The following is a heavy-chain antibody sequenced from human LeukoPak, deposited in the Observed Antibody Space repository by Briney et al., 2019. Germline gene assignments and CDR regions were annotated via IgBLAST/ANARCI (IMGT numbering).Heavy chain of an antibody. D-gene: IGHD3-3*01. CDR1: GGTFSSYA. CDR3: ARETAGYDWSGYSTFDY. V-gene: IGHV1-69*04. CDR2: IIPIFGIA. Sequence: SVKVSYKASGGTFSSYAISWVREAPGQGLECMGRIIPIFGIANYAQKFQGRVTITADKSTSTAYMELNSLRSEDTAVYYCARETAGYDWSGYSTFDYWGQGTLVTVSS. J-gene: IGHJ4*02.